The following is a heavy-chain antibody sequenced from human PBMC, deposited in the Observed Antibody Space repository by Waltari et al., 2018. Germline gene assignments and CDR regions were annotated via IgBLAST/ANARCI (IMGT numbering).Heavy chain of an antibody. CDR1: GGSISSGGYS. D-gene: IGHD1-26*01. CDR2: IFQSGST. Sequence: QLQLQESGSGVVKPSQTLSLTCAVSGGSISSGGYSWSWVRQPPGKGLEWIGYIFQSGSTYYNPSLKRRVSISVDTSKNQFSLNLYSVTAADTAVYYCARGVSGSYNVFDYWGQGALVTVSS. CDR3: ARGVSGSYNVFDY. J-gene: IGHJ4*02. V-gene: IGHV4-30-2*01.